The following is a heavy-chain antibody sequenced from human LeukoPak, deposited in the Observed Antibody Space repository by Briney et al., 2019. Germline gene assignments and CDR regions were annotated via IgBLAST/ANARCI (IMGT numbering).Heavy chain of an antibody. Sequence: SSETLSLTCTVSGDSISSGDYYWSWTRQPAGKGLVWIGRISSSGSTNYNPSLKSRVTISVDTSKNQFSLKLSSVTAADTAVYYCARETGYYFDYWGQGTLVTVSS. V-gene: IGHV4-61*02. CDR3: ARETGYYFDY. J-gene: IGHJ4*02. D-gene: IGHD3-10*01. CDR2: ISSSGST. CDR1: GDSISSGDYY.